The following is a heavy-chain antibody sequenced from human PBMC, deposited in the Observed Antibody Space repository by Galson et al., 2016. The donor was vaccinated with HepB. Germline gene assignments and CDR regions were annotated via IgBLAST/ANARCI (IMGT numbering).Heavy chain of an antibody. V-gene: IGHV3-7*03. CDR2: IQQDGSER. D-gene: IGHD1-1*01. Sequence: LRLSCATSGFTFGSFWMNWVRQAPGKGPEWVANIQQDGSERNYLDSAKGRFTISRDNAEQSLYLQMNSLRADDTAVYYCVRASGWISDYWGQGTLVSVSS. CDR3: VRASGWISDY. J-gene: IGHJ4*02. CDR1: GFTFGSFW.